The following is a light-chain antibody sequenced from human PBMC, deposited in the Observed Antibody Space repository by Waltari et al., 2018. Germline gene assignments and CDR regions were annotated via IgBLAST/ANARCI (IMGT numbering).Light chain of an antibody. CDR2: DVS. CDR3: SSFSRSASEVI. CDR1: NSDIGGFDY. V-gene: IGLV2-14*03. Sequence: QSALTQPASVSGSPGQSITISCTGTNSDIGGFDYVSWYQQHPDKVPKLLIHDVSSRPSGVSNRCSGSQSGDTAALTISGLRAEDEAHYYCSSFSRSASEVIFGGGTRVTVL. J-gene: IGLJ2*01.